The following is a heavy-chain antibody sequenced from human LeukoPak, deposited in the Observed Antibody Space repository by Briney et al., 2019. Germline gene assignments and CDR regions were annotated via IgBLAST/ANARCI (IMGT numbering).Heavy chain of an antibody. V-gene: IGHV3-74*01. D-gene: IGHD3-3*01. CDR1: GFTFSIYW. J-gene: IGHJ3*02. CDR2: INSDGSST. CDR3: ARDEDWSGYYGAFDI. Sequence: PGGSLRLSCAASGFTFSIYWMHWVRQAPGKGLVWVSRINSDGSSTSYADSVKGRFTISRDNAENTLYLQMNSLRAEDTAVYYCARDEDWSGYYGAFDIWGQGTMVTVSS.